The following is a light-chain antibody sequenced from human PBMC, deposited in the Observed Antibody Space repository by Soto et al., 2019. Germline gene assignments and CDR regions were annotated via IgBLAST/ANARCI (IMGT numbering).Light chain of an antibody. V-gene: IGKV3-20*01. J-gene: IGKJ2*01. Sequence: EIVLTQSPGTLSLSPGERATLSCRASQSVSSSYLAWYQQKPGQAPRLLIYGASSRATGIPDRFSGSGSGTDFTLTISRLEPEDFALSYCQQYGSSPRMYTFGQGTKLEIK. CDR2: GAS. CDR3: QQYGSSPRMYT. CDR1: QSVSSSY.